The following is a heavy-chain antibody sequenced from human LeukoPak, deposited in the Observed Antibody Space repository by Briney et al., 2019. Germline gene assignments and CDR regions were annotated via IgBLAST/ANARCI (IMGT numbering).Heavy chain of an antibody. V-gene: IGHV4-59*08. CDR1: GGSISSYY. CDR3: ARHGGSCSLDS. J-gene: IGHJ4*02. CDR2: IYYSGSA. D-gene: IGHD2-15*01. Sequence: SETLSLTCSVSGGSISSYYWSWIRQPPGKGLEWIGYIYYSGSANYNPSLKSRVTISIDTSKNHFSLKVSSVTAADTAVYYCARHGGSCSLDSWGQGTLVTVSS.